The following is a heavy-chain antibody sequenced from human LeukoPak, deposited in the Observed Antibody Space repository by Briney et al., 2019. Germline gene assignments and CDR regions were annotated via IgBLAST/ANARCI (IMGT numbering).Heavy chain of an antibody. CDR3: AKNRWPASGYYDY. CDR2: ISDSGAST. V-gene: IGHV3-23*01. CDR1: GFTFSGHW. D-gene: IGHD3-22*01. Sequence: GGSLRLSCAASGFTFSGHWMSWVRQAPGKGLEWVSLISDSGASTYYADSVKGRFTISRDNSKTTLSLQMNSLRAEDTAIYYCAKNRWPASGYYDYLGQGTLVTVSS. J-gene: IGHJ4*02.